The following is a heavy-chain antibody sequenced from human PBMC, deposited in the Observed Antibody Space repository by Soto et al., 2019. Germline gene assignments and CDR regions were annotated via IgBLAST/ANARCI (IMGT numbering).Heavy chain of an antibody. CDR2: INPGGGRT. CDR1: GYIFSSHC. J-gene: IGHJ6*02. Sequence: QVQLVQSGADVKKPGASVKVSCKASGYIFSSHCIYWVRQAPGQGLQWMGIINPGGGRTAYAQKFQGRATLTRDMSTSTVYMELTSLTYAETAVYYCARDVSGTGATYVMDVWGQGTTVTVSS. CDR3: ARDVSGTGATYVMDV. D-gene: IGHD2-2*01. V-gene: IGHV1-46*01.